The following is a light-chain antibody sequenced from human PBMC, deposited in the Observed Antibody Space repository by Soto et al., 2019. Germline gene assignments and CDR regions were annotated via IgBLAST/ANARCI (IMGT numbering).Light chain of an antibody. CDR3: QQYKNWPL. Sequence: MMMTQSPAPFSVSSGERVTLSRRTSHSVNSHVAWYQQKPGQAPRLLLYGASTRATGIPVRFSGSGFGTEFTLTISSLQSEDFAVYYCQQYKNWPLFGQGTRLEI. CDR1: HSVNSH. CDR2: GAS. V-gene: IGKV3-15*01. J-gene: IGKJ5*01.